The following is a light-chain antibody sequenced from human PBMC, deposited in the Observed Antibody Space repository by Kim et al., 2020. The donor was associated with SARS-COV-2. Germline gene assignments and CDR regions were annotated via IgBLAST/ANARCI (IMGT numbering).Light chain of an antibody. J-gene: IGLJ7*01. V-gene: IGLV4-69*01. CDR1: SWHSRNA. CDR2: LNSDGSH. CDR3: QTWDTGIHV. Sequence: QLVLTQSPSASASLGASVKLTCTLSSWHSRNAIAWHQQQPERGPRYLMKLNSDGSHTKGDGIPDPFSGSSSGAERYLTISSPQSEDEADYYCQTWDTGIHVFGGGTQLTVL.